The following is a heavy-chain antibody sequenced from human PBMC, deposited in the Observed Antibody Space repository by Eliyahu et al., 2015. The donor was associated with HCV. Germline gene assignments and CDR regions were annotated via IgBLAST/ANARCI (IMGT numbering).Heavy chain of an antibody. Sequence: FTFSNYGMHWVRQAPGKGLEWMALISYDGSHKYYADSVKGRFTISRDNSKNTLYLEMNSLRTDDTAMYYCARAGYYDSNRLDYWGQGTLVIVSS. CDR3: ARAGYYDSNRLDY. J-gene: IGHJ4*02. CDR1: FTFSNYG. V-gene: IGHV3-30*04. D-gene: IGHD3-22*01. CDR2: ISYDGSHK.